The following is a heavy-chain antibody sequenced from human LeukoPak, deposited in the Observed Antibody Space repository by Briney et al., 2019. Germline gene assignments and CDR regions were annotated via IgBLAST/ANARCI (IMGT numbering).Heavy chain of an antibody. CDR1: GFTFSSYS. V-gene: IGHV3-48*01. CDR3: ARIRSKGY. CDR2: ISSSSSTI. J-gene: IGHJ4*02. Sequence: GGSLRLSCAASGFTFSSYSMTWVRQAPGKGLEWVSYISSSSSTIYYADSVKGRFTISRDNAKNSLYLQMNSLRAEDTAVYYCARIRSKGYWGQGTLVTVSS.